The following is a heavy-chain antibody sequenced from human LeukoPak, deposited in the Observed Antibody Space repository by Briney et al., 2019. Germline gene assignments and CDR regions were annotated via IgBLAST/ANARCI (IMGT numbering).Heavy chain of an antibody. J-gene: IGHJ4*02. CDR2: IYSGGST. Sequence: GGSLRLSCAASGFTVSSNYMSWVRQAPGKGLEWVSVIYSGGSTYYADSVKGRFTVSRDNSKNTLYLQMNSLRAEDTAVYYCARERTYYFDYWGQGTLVTVSS. CDR3: ARERTYYFDY. V-gene: IGHV3-53*01. CDR1: GFTVSSNY.